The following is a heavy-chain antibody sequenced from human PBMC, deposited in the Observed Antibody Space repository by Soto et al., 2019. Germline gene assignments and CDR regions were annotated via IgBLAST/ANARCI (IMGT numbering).Heavy chain of an antibody. D-gene: IGHD2-21*02. CDR3: AKWPSPRASCVGDCFFHY. V-gene: IGHV3-23*01. CDR2: ISASGGST. J-gene: IGHJ4*02. CDR1: GFTFNTYA. Sequence: EVQLLDSGGGLVQPGGSLRLSCTASGFTFNTYAMSWVRQAPGKGLEWVSAISASGGSTYYADSVKGRFTISRDNFKHTLYLQMKSLRAEDPAVYYCAKWPSPRASCVGDCFFHYWCQGTLVTLSS.